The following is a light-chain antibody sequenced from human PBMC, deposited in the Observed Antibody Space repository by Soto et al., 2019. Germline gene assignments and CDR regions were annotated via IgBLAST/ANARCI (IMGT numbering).Light chain of an antibody. J-gene: IGKJ1*01. CDR1: QSVSGSC. V-gene: IGKV3-20*01. Sequence: EIVLTQSPGTLSLSPGERATLSCRASQSVSGSCLAWYQQKPGQAPRLLIYGASSRATGIPDRVSGSGSGTDFTLTISRLQPEDFAVYYCQQYGDSPQTFGQGTKVDIK. CDR2: GAS. CDR3: QQYGDSPQT.